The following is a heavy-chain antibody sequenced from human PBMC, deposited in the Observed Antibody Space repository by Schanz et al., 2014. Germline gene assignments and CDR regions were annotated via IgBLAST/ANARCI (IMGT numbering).Heavy chain of an antibody. D-gene: IGHD1-1*01. CDR1: GFTFSSYW. V-gene: IGHV3-7*03. CDR2: IKQDGSER. J-gene: IGHJ6*02. CDR3: AKAFRTTKYYGMDV. Sequence: EVQLVESGGGLVQPGGSLRLSCAASGFTFSSYWMSWVRQAPGKGLEWVANIKQDGSERYYVDSVKGRFTISRDNSKNTLSLLVNSLRGEDTATYYCAKAFRTTKYYGMDVWGQGTTVTVS.